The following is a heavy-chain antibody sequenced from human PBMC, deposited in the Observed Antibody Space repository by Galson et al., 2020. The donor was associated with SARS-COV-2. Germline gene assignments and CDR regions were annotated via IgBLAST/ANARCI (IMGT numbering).Heavy chain of an antibody. J-gene: IGHJ3*02. Sequence: ALVKVSCKASGYTFTSYGISWVRQAPGQGLEWMGWTSAYIGTPNNPQKLQGRATMTTDTSTSTANMELRSLRSADTAVYYCARDWGIVEMATKPRAFGAFDIWGQGTMVTVSS. CDR1: GYTFTSYG. V-gene: IGHV1-18*04. D-gene: IGHD2-15*01. CDR2: TSAYIGTP. CDR3: ARDWGIVEMATKPRAFGAFDI.